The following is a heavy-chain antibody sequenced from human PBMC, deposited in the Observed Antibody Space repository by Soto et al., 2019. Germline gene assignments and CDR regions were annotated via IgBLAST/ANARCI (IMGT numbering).Heavy chain of an antibody. D-gene: IGHD6-6*01. J-gene: IGHJ4*02. V-gene: IGHV4-34*01. CDR3: ARAPKVSGSSQTRPDF. Sequence: SGTQSITCSIYSGSFSGYYWSWIRQPPGKGLEWIGEISQSGNTNYSPSLKSRVSISIDTSMKQFSLNLASVSAADTAVYYCARAPKVSGSSQTRPDFWGQGTLVTVSS. CDR1: SGSFSGYY. CDR2: ISQSGNT.